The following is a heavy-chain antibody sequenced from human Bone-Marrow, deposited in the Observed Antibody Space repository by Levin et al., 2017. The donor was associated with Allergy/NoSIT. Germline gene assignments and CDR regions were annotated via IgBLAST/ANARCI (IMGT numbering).Heavy chain of an antibody. CDR1: GFSLNTEGMG. D-gene: IGHD1-7*01. J-gene: IGHJ4*02. CDR2: IYWDDDK. Sequence: VSGPTLVKPTQTLTLTCTFSGFSLNTEGMGVGWIRQAPGKAPEWLVIIYWDDDKRYSPSLKNRLTITKDTSKNQVVVTMTNMDPVDTGTYYCTHSRRKTTGHYFFDSWGRGTLVTVSS. V-gene: IGHV2-5*02. CDR3: THSRRKTTGHYFFDS.